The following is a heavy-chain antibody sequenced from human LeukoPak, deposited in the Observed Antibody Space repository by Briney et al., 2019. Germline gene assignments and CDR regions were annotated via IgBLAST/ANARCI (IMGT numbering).Heavy chain of an antibody. V-gene: IGHV3-23*01. CDR1: GFTVSSNY. D-gene: IGHD6-13*01. Sequence: GGSLRLSCAASGFTVSSNYMSWVRQAPGKGLEWVSAISGSGGSTYYADSVKGRFTISRDNSKNTLYLQMNSLRAEDTAVYYCAKGSSSWYVEEYYFDYWGQGTLVTVSS. CDR2: ISGSGGST. CDR3: AKGSSSWYVEEYYFDY. J-gene: IGHJ4*02.